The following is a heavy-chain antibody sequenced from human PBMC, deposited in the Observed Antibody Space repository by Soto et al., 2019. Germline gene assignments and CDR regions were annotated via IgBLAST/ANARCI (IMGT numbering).Heavy chain of an antibody. CDR1: GFTFSSYG. Sequence: GGSLRLSCAASGFTFSSYGMHWVRQAPGKGLEWVAVISYDGSNKYYADSVKGRFTISRDNSKNTLYLQMNSLRAEDTAVYYCAKDRSALDAFDIWGQGTMVTVSS. V-gene: IGHV3-30*18. CDR2: ISYDGSNK. CDR3: AKDRSALDAFDI. J-gene: IGHJ3*02.